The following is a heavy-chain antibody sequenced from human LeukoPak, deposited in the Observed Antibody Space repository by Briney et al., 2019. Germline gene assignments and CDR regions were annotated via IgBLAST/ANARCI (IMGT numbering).Heavy chain of an antibody. V-gene: IGHV3-49*03. D-gene: IGHD3-10*01. J-gene: IGHJ4*02. CDR2: IRSKAYGGTT. CDR3: AAELVRESADY. Sequence: GRSLRLSCTASGFTFGDYAMSWFRQAPGKGLDWVGFIRSKAYGGTTEYAASVKGRFTISRDYSKSIAYLQMNSLKTEDTAVYYCAAELVRESADYWDQGTLVTVSS. CDR1: GFTFGDYA.